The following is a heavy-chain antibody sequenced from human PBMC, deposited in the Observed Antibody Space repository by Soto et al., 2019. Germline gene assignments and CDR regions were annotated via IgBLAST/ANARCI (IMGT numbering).Heavy chain of an antibody. J-gene: IGHJ4*02. CDR1: GDSFTIDSYY. CDR3: ARHSDKYVSSWYGLGY. V-gene: IGHV4-39*01. CDR2: ISHSGTT. Sequence: QLQLQESGPGLVKPSEPLSLTCTVSGDSFTIDSYYWAWIRQPPGKGLEWLGTISHSGTTFHNPSLKSRLTMSVDTSKNQFPLNLGSVTAADTALYYCARHSDKYVSSWYGLGYWGQGTLVTVSS. D-gene: IGHD6-13*01.